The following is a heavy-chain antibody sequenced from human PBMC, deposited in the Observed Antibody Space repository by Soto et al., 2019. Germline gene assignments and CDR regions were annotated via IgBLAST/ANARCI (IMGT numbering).Heavy chain of an antibody. CDR1: GFTFSSYG. J-gene: IGHJ4*02. Sequence: GGSLRLSCAASGFTFSSYGMHWVRQAPGKGLEWVAVIWYDGSNKYYADSVKGRFTISRDNSKNTLYLQMNSLRAEDTAVYYCARDRIPAAIQAFGYWGQGTLVTVSS. D-gene: IGHD2-2*02. V-gene: IGHV3-33*01. CDR2: IWYDGSNK. CDR3: ARDRIPAAIQAFGY.